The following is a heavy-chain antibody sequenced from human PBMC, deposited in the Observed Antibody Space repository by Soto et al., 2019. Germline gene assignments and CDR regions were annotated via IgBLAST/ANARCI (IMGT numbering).Heavy chain of an antibody. D-gene: IGHD5-18*01. CDR3: ARADTAMVRSQRAGHYNWFDP. Sequence: SETLSLTCAVYGGSFSGYYWSWIRQPPGKGLEWIGEINHSGSTNYNPSLKSRVTISVDTSKNQFSLKLSSVTAADTAVYYCARADTAMVRSQRAGHYNWFDPWGQGTLVTVS. V-gene: IGHV4-34*01. CDR1: GGSFSGYY. J-gene: IGHJ5*02. CDR2: INHSGST.